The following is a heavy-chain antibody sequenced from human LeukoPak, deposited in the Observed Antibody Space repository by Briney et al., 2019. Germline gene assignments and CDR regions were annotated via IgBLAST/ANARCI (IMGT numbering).Heavy chain of an antibody. J-gene: IGHJ6*03. CDR2: IYYSGST. CDR1: GGSISSSSYC. Sequence: SETLSLTCTVSGGSISSSSYCWCLIRQPPGKRLEWIGSIYYSGSTYYNPSLKSRVTISVDTSKNQFSLKLSSVTAADTAVYYCARGDCSGSICYSPMDVWGTGTTVTVSS. V-gene: IGHV4-39*07. D-gene: IGHD2-21*01. CDR3: ARGDCSGSICYSPMDV.